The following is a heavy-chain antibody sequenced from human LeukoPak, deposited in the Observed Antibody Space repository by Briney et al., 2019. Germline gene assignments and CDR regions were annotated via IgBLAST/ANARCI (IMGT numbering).Heavy chain of an antibody. CDR1: GGSISSSSYY. D-gene: IGHD2-21*02. CDR3: ASKSYCGGDCSSGWFDP. V-gene: IGHV4-39*07. CDR2: IYYSGST. J-gene: IGHJ5*02. Sequence: SETLSLTCTVSGGSISSSSYYWGWIRQPPGKGLEWIGSIYYSGSTYYNPSLKSRVTISVDTSKNQFSLKLSSVTAADTAVYYCASKSYCGGDCSSGWFDPWGQGTLVTVSS.